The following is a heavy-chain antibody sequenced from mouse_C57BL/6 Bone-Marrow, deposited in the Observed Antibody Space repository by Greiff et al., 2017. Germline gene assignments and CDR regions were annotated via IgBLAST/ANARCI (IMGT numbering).Heavy chain of an antibody. CDR1: GYTFTDYE. CDR3: TIDSSSAY. Sequence: QVQLKESGAELVRPGASVTLSCKASGYTFTDYEMHWVKQTPVHGLEWIGAIDPETGGTAYNQKFKGKAILTADKSSSTAYMELRSLTSEDSAVYYCTIDSSSAYWGQWTLVTVSA. V-gene: IGHV1-15*01. CDR2: IDPETGGT. J-gene: IGHJ3*01. D-gene: IGHD3-2*02.